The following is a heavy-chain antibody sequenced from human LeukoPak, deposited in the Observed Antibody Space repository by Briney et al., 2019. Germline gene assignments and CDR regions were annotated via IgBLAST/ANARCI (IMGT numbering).Heavy chain of an antibody. V-gene: IGHV4-59*01. D-gene: IGHD3-3*01. CDR2: IYYSGST. Sequence: SETLSLTCTVSGGSISSYYWSWIRQPPGKGLEWIGYIYYSGSTNYNPSLKSRVTISVDTSKNQFSLKLSSVTAAVTAVYYCARVGASSDAFDIWGQGTMVTVSS. J-gene: IGHJ3*02. CDR1: GGSISSYY. CDR3: ARVGASSDAFDI.